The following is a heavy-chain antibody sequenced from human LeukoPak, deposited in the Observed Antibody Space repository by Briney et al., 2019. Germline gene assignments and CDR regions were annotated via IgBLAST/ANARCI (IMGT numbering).Heavy chain of an antibody. J-gene: IGHJ4*02. V-gene: IGHV1-18*01. CDR3: ARGEITMVRGVINSVYDY. D-gene: IGHD3-10*01. Sequence: ASVKVSCKASGGTFSSYAISWVRQAPGQGLEWMGWISAYNGNTNYAQKLQGRVTMTTDTSTSTAYMELRSLRSDDTAVYYCARGEITMVRGVINSVYDYWGQGTLVTVSS. CDR2: ISAYNGNT. CDR1: GGTFSSYA.